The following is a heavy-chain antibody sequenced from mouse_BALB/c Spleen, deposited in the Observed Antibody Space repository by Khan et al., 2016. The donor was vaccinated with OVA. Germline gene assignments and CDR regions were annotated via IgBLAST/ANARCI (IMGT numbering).Heavy chain of an antibody. Sequence: EVELVESGGGLVQPGGSRKLSCAASGFTFSSFGMHWVRQAPKQGLEWVAYMSSGSSTIYYVDTVKGRFTISRDNPKNTLFLQMTSLRSEDTAMYYGARSGGNFHWYFDVWGAGTSVTVSS. CDR2: MSSGSSTI. CDR3: ARSGGNFHWYFDV. J-gene: IGHJ1*01. CDR1: GFTFSSFG. D-gene: IGHD2-1*01. V-gene: IGHV5-17*02.